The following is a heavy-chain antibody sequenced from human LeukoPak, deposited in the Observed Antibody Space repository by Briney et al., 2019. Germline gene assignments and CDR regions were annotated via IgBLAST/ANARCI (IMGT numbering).Heavy chain of an antibody. CDR2: ISGSGGRT. CDR1: GFTFSSYA. CDR3: ARYGVFGDTPRGHFDF. V-gene: IGHV3-23*01. Sequence: GGSLRLSCAASGFTFSSYAMHWVRQAPGKGLEWVSSISGSGGRTYYADSVKGRFTISRDQSKNALYLHLNSLRAEDTAVYYCARYGVFGDTPRGHFDFWGHGTLVTVSA. D-gene: IGHD3-10*02. J-gene: IGHJ4*01.